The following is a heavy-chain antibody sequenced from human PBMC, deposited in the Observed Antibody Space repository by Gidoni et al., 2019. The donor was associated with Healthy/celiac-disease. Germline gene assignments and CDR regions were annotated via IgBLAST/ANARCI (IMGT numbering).Heavy chain of an antibody. CDR2: ISAYKCNT. CDR1: GYTFTRYG. D-gene: IGHD5-12*01. V-gene: IGHV1-18*01. Sequence: QVKLVQSGAEGNKPGASVKVSCKASGYTFTRYGISWVRQAPGQGLEWMGWISAYKCNTTDAQKLQGSVPTTTDPSASTAYMALRRLRPDDTAVYYRAREGLMATIRIYGMDVWGQGTTVTVSS. CDR3: AREGLMATIRIYGMDV. J-gene: IGHJ6*02.